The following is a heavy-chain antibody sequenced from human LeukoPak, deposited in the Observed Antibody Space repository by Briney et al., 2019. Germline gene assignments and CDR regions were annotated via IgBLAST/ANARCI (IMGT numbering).Heavy chain of an antibody. D-gene: IGHD2-15*01. Sequence: PSETLSLTCTVSGGSISSSSYYWGWIRQPPGKGLEWIGWIYYSGSTYYNPSLKSRVTISVDTAKTQFSLKLSSVTAADTAVYYCAGPWRQIVARAFDIWGQGTMVTVSS. V-gene: IGHV4-39*01. CDR3: AGPWRQIVARAFDI. CDR2: IYYSGST. J-gene: IGHJ3*02. CDR1: GGSISSSSYY.